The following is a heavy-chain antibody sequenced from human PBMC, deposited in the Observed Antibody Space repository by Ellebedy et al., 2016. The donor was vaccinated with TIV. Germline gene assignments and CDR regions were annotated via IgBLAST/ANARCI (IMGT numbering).Heavy chain of an antibody. D-gene: IGHD5-24*01. CDR3: ARDLDVEMATMIRYYYGMDV. CDR2: INSDGSST. V-gene: IGHV3-74*01. J-gene: IGHJ6*02. Sequence: GESLKISCAASGFTFSSYWMHWVRQAPGKGLVWVSRINSDGSSTSYADSVKGRFTISRDNAKNTLYLQMNSLRAEDTAVYYCARDLDVEMATMIRYYYGMDVWGQGTTVTVSS. CDR1: GFTFSSYW.